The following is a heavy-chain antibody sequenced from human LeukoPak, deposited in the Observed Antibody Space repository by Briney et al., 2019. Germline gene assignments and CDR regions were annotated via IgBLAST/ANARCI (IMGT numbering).Heavy chain of an antibody. V-gene: IGHV4-59*01. J-gene: IGHJ4*02. D-gene: IGHD6-13*01. Sequence: SETLSLTCNVSGASISSYYWSWIRQPPGEGLEWIGYFYHNGGTNYNPSLKSRATISIDTSKNEVSLKLRSVTAADTAVYYCARGASSSWYSLWKFWGQGTLVTVSS. CDR3: ARGASSSWYSLWKF. CDR1: GASISSYY. CDR2: FYHNGGT.